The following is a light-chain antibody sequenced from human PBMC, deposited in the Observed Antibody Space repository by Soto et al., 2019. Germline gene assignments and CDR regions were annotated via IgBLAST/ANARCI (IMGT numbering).Light chain of an antibody. CDR3: CSYAGSSTFI. Sequence: QSVLTQPASVSGSPGQSITISCTGTSSDVGSYNLVSWYQQYPGTAPKLMIYEDSKRPSGVSNRFSGSKSGNTASLTISGLQAEDEADYYCCSYAGSSTFIFGGGTKLTVL. CDR1: SSDVGSYNL. CDR2: EDS. V-gene: IGLV2-23*02. J-gene: IGLJ2*01.